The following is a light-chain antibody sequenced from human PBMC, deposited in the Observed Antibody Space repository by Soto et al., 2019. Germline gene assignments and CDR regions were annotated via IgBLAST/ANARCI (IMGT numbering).Light chain of an antibody. CDR1: NNDIGGYNY. Sequence: QSVLTQPPSASASPGQSVTISCTGTNNDIGGYNYVSWHQHHPGKAPQLIIYDVTKRPSGVLDRFSGSKSGNTASLTVAGLQTYDEAEYFCSSYAGSSNLVFGTGTKLTVL. CDR2: DVT. CDR3: SSYAGSSNLV. J-gene: IGLJ1*01. V-gene: IGLV2-8*01.